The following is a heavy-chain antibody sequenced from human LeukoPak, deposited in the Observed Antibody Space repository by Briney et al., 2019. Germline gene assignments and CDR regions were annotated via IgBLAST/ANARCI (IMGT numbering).Heavy chain of an antibody. CDR1: GFSFGDYG. J-gene: IGHJ5*02. V-gene: IGHV3-49*04. Sequence: PGGSLRLSCTASGFSFGDYGMTWVRQAPGKGLEWIGFIRSKAYGGTAEYAASVKGTFSISRDHSRSIAYLQLNSLRTEDTAVYYCTVQVVPSDNWFDPWGQGTLVTVSS. CDR3: TVQVVPSDNWFDP. CDR2: IRSKAYGGTA. D-gene: IGHD2-8*02.